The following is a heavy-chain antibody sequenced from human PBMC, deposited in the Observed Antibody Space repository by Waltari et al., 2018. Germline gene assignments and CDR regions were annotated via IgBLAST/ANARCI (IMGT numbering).Heavy chain of an antibody. D-gene: IGHD3-22*01. Sequence: QVQLQESGPGLVKPSQTLSLTCTVSGGSISSGSSYWSWLRQPAGKGLEWIGRIYTSGSTNYNPSLKSRVTISVDTSKNQFSLKLSSVTAADTAVYYCATSRRDSSGPRIFDYWGQGTLVTVSS. CDR1: GGSISSGSSY. J-gene: IGHJ4*02. V-gene: IGHV4-61*02. CDR3: ATSRRDSSGPRIFDY. CDR2: IYTSGST.